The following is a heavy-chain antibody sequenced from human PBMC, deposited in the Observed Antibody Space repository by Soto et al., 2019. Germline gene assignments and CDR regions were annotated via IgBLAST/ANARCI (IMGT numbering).Heavy chain of an antibody. CDR3: ARDFKESQYYYYCMAV. J-gene: IGHJ6*03. Sequence: EVQLVESGGGLVKPGGSLRLSCVVSGFTFSSYSMNWVRQAPGKGLEWVSSISSGSNYTYYADSVKGRFTISRDNAKNSVYMQRNSLRAEDTALYYCARDFKESQYYYYCMAVWGKGTTVTVSS. CDR2: ISSGSNYT. V-gene: IGHV3-21*06. CDR1: GFTFSSYS. D-gene: IGHD3-10*01.